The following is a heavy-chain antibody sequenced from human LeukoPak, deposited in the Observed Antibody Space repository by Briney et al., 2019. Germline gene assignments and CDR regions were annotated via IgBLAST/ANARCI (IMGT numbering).Heavy chain of an antibody. CDR3: ARGYDSSGYYFQH. J-gene: IGHJ1*01. V-gene: IGHV3-7*05. D-gene: IGHD3-22*01. Sequence: GGSLRLSCAASGFTFSSSWMTWVRQAPGKGLEWVAHIKEDGNEEYYVDSVKGRFTISRDNAKNSLYLQMNSLRAEDTALYYCARGYDSSGYYFQHWGQGTLVTVSS. CDR1: GFTFSSSW. CDR2: IKEDGNEE.